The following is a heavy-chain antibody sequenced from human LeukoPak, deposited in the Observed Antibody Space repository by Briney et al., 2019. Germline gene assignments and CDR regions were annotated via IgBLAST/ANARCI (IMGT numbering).Heavy chain of an antibody. CDR1: GFTFNNYG. CDR3: SKIATQWEPVLSWYFDF. V-gene: IGHV3-30*18. J-gene: IGHJ2*01. Sequence: GGSLRLSCAASGFTFNNYGMLWVRQAPGKGLEGLAVTSYDGSDKPHADPVKGRFTIARDNSKNTLYLQMNCLRTEDQAVPYSSKIATQWEPVLSWYFDFWGRGNLVTVFS. D-gene: IGHD1-26*01. CDR2: TSYDGSDK.